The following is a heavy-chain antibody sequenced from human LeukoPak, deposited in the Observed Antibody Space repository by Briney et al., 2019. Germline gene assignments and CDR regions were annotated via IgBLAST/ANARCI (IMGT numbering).Heavy chain of an antibody. V-gene: IGHV1-18*04. CDR1: GYTFTSYG. J-gene: IGHJ4*02. CDR3: ARDGDIVVVVAATNPLYFDY. CDR2: ISAYNGNT. Sequence: ASVKVSCKASGYTFTSYGISWVRQAPGQGLEWMVWISAYNGNTNYAQKLQGRVTMTTDTSTSTAYMELRSLRSDDTAVYYCARDGDIVVVVAATNPLYFDYWGQGTLVTVSS. D-gene: IGHD2-15*01.